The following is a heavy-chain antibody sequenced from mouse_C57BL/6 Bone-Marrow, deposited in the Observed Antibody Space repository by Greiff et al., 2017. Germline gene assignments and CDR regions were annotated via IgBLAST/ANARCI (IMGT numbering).Heavy chain of an antibody. CDR1: GYTFTDYY. Sequence: QVQLKQSGPELVKPGASVKISCKASGYTFTDYYINWVKQRPGKGLEWIGWIFPGSGSTYYNEKFKGKATLTVDKSSSTAYMLLSSLTSKDSAVYFCARCYYYGSSPYYFDYWGQGTTLTVSS. V-gene: IGHV1-75*01. CDR2: IFPGSGST. J-gene: IGHJ2*01. D-gene: IGHD1-1*01. CDR3: ARCYYYGSSPYYFDY.